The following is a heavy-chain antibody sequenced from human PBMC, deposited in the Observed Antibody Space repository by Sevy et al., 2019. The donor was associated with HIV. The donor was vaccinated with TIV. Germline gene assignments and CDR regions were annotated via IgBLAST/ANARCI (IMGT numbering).Heavy chain of an antibody. CDR3: ATGAGVSKSDF. D-gene: IGHD3-10*01. Sequence: SETLSLTCTVSGASISTYVWTWIRQPPGKGLEWVGYFFYTGNPNYNPSLSSRVTISADTSKNQFSLALISVTAADTAVYYGATGAGVSKSDFWGQGTLVTVSS. CDR2: FFYTGNP. CDR1: GASISTYV. V-gene: IGHV4-59*12. J-gene: IGHJ4*02.